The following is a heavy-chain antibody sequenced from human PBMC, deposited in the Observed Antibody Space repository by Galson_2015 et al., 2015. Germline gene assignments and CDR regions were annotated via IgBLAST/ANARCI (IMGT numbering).Heavy chain of an antibody. D-gene: IGHD6-19*01. J-gene: IGHJ4*02. CDR3: AHNGGYSSAWYLIYY. CDR2: IYYSGST. V-gene: IGHV4-39*01. Sequence: SETLSLTCTVSGGSISSNNYYWVWIRQPPGKGLEWIGSIYYSGSTYYNPSLKSRVTISVDTSKNQFSLKLSSVTAADTAVYYCAHNGGYSSAWYLIYYWGQGTLVTVSS. CDR1: GGSISSNNYY.